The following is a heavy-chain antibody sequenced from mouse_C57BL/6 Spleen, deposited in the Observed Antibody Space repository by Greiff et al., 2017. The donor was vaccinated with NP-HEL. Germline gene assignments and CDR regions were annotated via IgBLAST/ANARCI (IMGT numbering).Heavy chain of an antibody. J-gene: IGHJ2*01. D-gene: IGHD2-5*01. Sequence: QVQLQQPGAELVRPGSSVKLSCKASGYTFTSYWMHWVKQRPIQGLEWIGNIDPSDSETHYNQKFKDKATLTVDKSSSTAYMQLSSLTSEDSAVYYCARSAYCSNYVYYFDYWGQGTTLTVSS. CDR1: GYTFTSYW. CDR2: IDPSDSET. CDR3: ARSAYCSNYVYYFDY. V-gene: IGHV1-52*01.